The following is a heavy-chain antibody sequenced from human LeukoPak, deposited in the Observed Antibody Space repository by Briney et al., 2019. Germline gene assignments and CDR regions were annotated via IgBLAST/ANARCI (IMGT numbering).Heavy chain of an antibody. J-gene: IGHJ4*02. CDR3: ARGGVAAAAEPFDY. CDR1: GGSFSGCY. CDR2: INHSGST. D-gene: IGHD6-13*01. Sequence: SETLSLTCAVYGGSFSGCYWSWIRQPPGKGLEWIGEINHSGSTNYNPSLKSRVTISVDTSKNQFSLKLSSVTAADTAVYYCARGGVAAAAEPFDYWGQGTLVTVSS. V-gene: IGHV4-34*01.